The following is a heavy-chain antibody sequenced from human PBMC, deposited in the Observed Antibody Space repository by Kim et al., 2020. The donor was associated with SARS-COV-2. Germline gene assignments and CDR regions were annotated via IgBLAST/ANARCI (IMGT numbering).Heavy chain of an antibody. J-gene: IGHJ4*02. CDR3: AREKGPGGFDY. CDR1: GFTFSSYA. CDR2: ISYDGSNK. Sequence: GGSLRLSCAASGFTFSSYAMHWVRQAPGKGLEWVAVISYDGSNKYYVDSLKGRFTISRDNSKNTLYLQMNSRRAEDTAVYYCAREKGPGGFDYWGQGTLVTVTS. V-gene: IGHV3-30*04. D-gene: IGHD3-10*01.